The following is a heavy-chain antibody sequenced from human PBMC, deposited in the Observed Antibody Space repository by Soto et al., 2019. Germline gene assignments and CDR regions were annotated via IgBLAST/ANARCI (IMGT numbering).Heavy chain of an antibody. CDR3: ARDSTMGPGVDTASASYY. V-gene: IGHV3-21*01. CDR2: ISSSSSYI. D-gene: IGHD5-18*01. CDR1: GFTFSSYI. J-gene: IGHJ4*02. Sequence: GGSLRLSCAASGFTFSSYIMNWVRQAPGKGLEWVSSISSSSSYIYYADSVKGRFTISRDNAKNSLYLQMNSLRAEDTAVYYCARDSTMGPGVDTASASYYWGQGTLVTV.